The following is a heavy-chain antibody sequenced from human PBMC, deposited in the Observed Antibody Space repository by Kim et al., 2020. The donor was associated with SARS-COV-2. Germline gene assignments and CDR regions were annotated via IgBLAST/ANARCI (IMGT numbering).Heavy chain of an antibody. J-gene: IGHJ4*02. V-gene: IGHV3-23*01. CDR2: ISGSGGST. CDR1: GFTFSSYA. D-gene: IGHD2-2*01. CDR3: AKDPYIVVVPAAHDY. Sequence: GGSLRLSCAASGFTFSSYAMSWVRQAPGKGLEWVSAISGSGGSTYYADSVKGRFTISRDNSKNTLYLQMNRLRAEDTAVYYCAKDPYIVVVPAAHDYWGQGTLVTVSS.